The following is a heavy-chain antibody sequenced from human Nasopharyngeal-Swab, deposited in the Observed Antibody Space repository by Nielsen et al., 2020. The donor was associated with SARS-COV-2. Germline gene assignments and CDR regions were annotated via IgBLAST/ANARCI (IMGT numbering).Heavy chain of an antibody. Sequence: GGSLRLSCAASGFTFSRFGMGWVRQAPGKGLEWVSAISASGVTTYYADSVKGRFTISRDNSKSTLYLQMNSLRAEDTAVYYCAKVRGVIPVDVWGQGTTVTVSS. CDR1: GFTFSRFG. V-gene: IGHV3-23*01. J-gene: IGHJ6*02. D-gene: IGHD3-10*01. CDR3: AKVRGVIPVDV. CDR2: ISASGVTT.